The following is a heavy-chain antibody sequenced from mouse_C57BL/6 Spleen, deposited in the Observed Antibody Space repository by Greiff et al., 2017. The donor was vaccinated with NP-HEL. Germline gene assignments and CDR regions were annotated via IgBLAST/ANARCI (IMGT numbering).Heavy chain of an antibody. Sequence: EVQVVESGGGLVKPGGSLKLSCAASGFTFSSYAMSWVRQTPEKRLEWVATISDGGSYTYYPDNVKGRFTISRDNAKNNLYLQMSHLKSEDTAMYYCARRERIDGNYDPYYFDYWGQGTTLTVSS. CDR1: GFTFSSYA. CDR2: ISDGGSYT. D-gene: IGHD2-1*01. J-gene: IGHJ2*01. CDR3: ARRERIDGNYDPYYFDY. V-gene: IGHV5-4*01.